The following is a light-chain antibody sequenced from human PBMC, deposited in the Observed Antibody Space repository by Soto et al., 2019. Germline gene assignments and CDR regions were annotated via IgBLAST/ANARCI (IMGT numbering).Light chain of an antibody. CDR1: SSDVGAYDF. J-gene: IGLJ1*01. CDR3: SSYTTSSTRV. Sequence: QSDLTQPASVSGSPGQSIAISCTGTSSDVGAYDFVSWYQQHPDKAPNLMIYEVSNRPSGVSDRFSGSKSVNTATLTISGLQAEDEADYYCSSYTTSSTRVFGTGTKLTVL. CDR2: EVS. V-gene: IGLV2-14*03.